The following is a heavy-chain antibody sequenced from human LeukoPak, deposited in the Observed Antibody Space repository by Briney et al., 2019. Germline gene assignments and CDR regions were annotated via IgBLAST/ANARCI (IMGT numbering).Heavy chain of an antibody. CDR3: ARGLGSCYSSICDYFNY. Sequence: SETLSLTCAVYGGSFSGYYWSWIRQPPGKGLEWIGEINYSRSTNYNPSLKSRVTISVDTSKNQFSLNLSSVTAADTAMYYCARGLGSCYSSICDYFNYWGQGTLVTVSS. J-gene: IGHJ4*02. CDR2: INYSRST. D-gene: IGHD2-15*01. CDR1: GGSFSGYY. V-gene: IGHV4-34*01.